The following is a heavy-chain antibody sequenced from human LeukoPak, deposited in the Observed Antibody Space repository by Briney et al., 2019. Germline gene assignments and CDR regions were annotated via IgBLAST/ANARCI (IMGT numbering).Heavy chain of an antibody. CDR3: VYVVPAAYRTYYFDY. J-gene: IGHJ4*02. V-gene: IGHV1-18*01. CDR2: ISAYNGNT. D-gene: IGHD2-2*01. Sequence: ASVKVSCKASGCTFTSYAISWVRQAPGQGLEWMGWISAYNGNTNYAQKLQGRVTMTTDTSTSTAYMELRSLRSDDTAVYYCVYVVPAAYRTYYFDYWGQGTLVTVSS. CDR1: GCTFTSYA.